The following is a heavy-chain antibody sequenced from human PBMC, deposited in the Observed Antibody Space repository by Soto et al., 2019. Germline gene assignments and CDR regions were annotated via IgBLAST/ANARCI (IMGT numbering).Heavy chain of an antibody. D-gene: IGHD6-19*01. V-gene: IGHV1-18*01. Sequence: QDQLVQSGVEVKKPGASVKVSCKASGYSFTNYGITWVRQAPGQGFEWMGWISAYNGNTNYAQKFQGRVTLTTDASTSTAYLELRSLTSDDTAVYYCARDRGVAPPVAGNTHYYYSMDVWGKGTTVTVSS. J-gene: IGHJ6*03. CDR1: GYSFTNYG. CDR2: ISAYNGNT. CDR3: ARDRGVAPPVAGNTHYYYSMDV.